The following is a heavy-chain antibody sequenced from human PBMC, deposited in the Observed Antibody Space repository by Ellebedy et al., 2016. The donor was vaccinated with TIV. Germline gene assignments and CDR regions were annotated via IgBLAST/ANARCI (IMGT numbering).Heavy chain of an antibody. CDR1: GYSFTSYW. J-gene: IGHJ6*02. CDR2: IYPGDSDI. CDR3: ARPGQEYYYDSSGYEGYYYYGMDV. V-gene: IGHV5-51*01. Sequence: GESLKISCKASGYSFTSYWIGWVRQMPGKGLEWMGIIYPGDSDIRYSPSFQGQVTISADKSISTAYLQWSSLKASDTAMYYCARPGQEYYYDSSGYEGYYYYGMDVWGQGTTVTVSS. D-gene: IGHD3-22*01.